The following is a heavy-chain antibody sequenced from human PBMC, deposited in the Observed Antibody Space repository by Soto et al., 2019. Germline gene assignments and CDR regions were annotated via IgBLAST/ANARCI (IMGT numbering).Heavy chain of an antibody. CDR2: IYWNDDK. CDR3: AHNRREPQVDTHWFDP. V-gene: IGHV2-5*01. J-gene: IGHJ5*02. Sequence: VSGPTLVNPTQTLTLTCTFSGFSLSTSGVGVGWIRQPPGKALEWLALIYWNDDKRYSPSLKSRLTITKDTSKNQVVLTMTNMDPVDTATYYCAHNRREPQVDTHWFDPWGQGTLVTVSS. CDR1: GFSLSTSGVG.